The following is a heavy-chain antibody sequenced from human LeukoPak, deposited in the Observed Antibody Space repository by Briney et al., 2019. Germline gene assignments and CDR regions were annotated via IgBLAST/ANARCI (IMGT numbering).Heavy chain of an antibody. D-gene: IGHD3-10*01. CDR2: INPSGGST. CDR3: AREWGSGSYFTY. CDR1: GYTFTSYD. V-gene: IGHV1-46*01. Sequence: ASVKVSCKASGYTFTSYDINWVRQAPGQGLEWMGIINPSGGSTSYAQKFQGRVTMTRDTSTSTVYMELSSLRSEDTAVYYCAREWGSGSYFTYWGQGTLVTVSS. J-gene: IGHJ4*02.